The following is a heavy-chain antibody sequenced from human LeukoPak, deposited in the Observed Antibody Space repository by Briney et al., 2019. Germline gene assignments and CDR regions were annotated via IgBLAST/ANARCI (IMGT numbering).Heavy chain of an antibody. V-gene: IGHV1-46*01. CDR3: ARDGRDYVWGSYRNFDY. CDR2: INPTGGST. CDR1: GYTFISYY. Sequence: ASVKVSCKASGYTFISYYMHWVRQAPGQGLEWMGIINPTGGSTTYAQKFQGRVTITADKSTSTAYTELSSLRSEDTAVYYCARDGRDYVWGSYRNFDYWGQGTLVTVSS. J-gene: IGHJ4*02. D-gene: IGHD3-16*02.